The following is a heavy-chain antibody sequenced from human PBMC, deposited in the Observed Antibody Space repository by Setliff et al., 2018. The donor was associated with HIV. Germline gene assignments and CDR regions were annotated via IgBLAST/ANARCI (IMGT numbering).Heavy chain of an antibody. CDR3: ARVPTSSWYVTTQRTKEYFHH. V-gene: IGHV4-39*07. J-gene: IGHJ1*01. D-gene: IGHD6-13*01. CDR1: GGSIKSSSYY. CDR2: IYYSGNA. Sequence: ETLSLTCTVSGGSIKSSSYYWGWIRQPPGKGLEWIGSIYYSGNAYYNPSLKSRVTISEDTSRNQFSLRLSSVTAADTAIYYCARVPTSSWYVTTQRTKEYFHHWGQGTLVTVSS.